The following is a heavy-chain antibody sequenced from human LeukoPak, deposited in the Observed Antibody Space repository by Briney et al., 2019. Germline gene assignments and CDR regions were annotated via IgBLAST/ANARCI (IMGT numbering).Heavy chain of an antibody. D-gene: IGHD6-13*01. CDR2: ISYDGSNK. CDR3: ASGSSSWYREFLLDY. CDR1: GFTFSSYA. J-gene: IGHJ4*02. V-gene: IGHV3-30-3*01. Sequence: GGSLRLSWAASGFTFSSYAMHWVRQAPGKGLEWVAVISYDGSNKYYADSVKGRFTISRDNSKNTLYLQMNSLRAEDTAVYYCASGSSSWYREFLLDYWGQGTLVTVSS.